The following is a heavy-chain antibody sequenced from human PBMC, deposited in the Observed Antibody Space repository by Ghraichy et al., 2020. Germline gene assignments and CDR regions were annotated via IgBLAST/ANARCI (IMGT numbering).Heavy chain of an antibody. CDR1: GGNFSSYA. CDR3: ARDRDDYYDSSGYIILAY. V-gene: IGHV1-69*13. Sequence: SVKVSCKASGGNFSSYAISWVRQAPGQGLEWMGGLIPIFGTANYAQKFQGRVTITADESTSTAYMELSSLRSEDTAVYYCARDRDDYYDSSGYIILAYWGQGTLVTVSS. D-gene: IGHD3-22*01. CDR2: LIPIFGTA. J-gene: IGHJ4*02.